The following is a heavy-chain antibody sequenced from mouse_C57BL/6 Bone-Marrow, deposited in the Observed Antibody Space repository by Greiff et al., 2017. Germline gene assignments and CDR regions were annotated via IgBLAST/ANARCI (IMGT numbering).Heavy chain of an antibody. CDR2: ISNGGGST. J-gene: IGHJ4*01. CDR3: ARHYYGSSYWTYYAMDY. Sequence: EVKLMESGGGLVQPGGSLKLSCAASGFTFSDYYMYWVRQTPEKRLEWVAYISNGGGSTYYPDTVKGRFTISRDNAKNTLYLQMSRLKSEDTAMYYCARHYYGSSYWTYYAMDYWGQGTSVTVSS. V-gene: IGHV5-12*01. CDR1: GFTFSDYY. D-gene: IGHD1-1*01.